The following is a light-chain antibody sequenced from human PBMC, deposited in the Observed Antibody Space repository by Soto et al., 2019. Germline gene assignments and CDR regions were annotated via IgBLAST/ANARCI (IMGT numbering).Light chain of an antibody. CDR3: LQNNSYPVT. V-gene: IGKV1-17*01. CDR1: QGIRHD. J-gene: IGKJ1*01. CDR2: TAS. Sequence: DIQMTQSPSSLSASVGDRVTITCRASQGIRHDLAWYQQKPGKAPKRRIYTASSLQSGVPPRFRGSGSETEFTLTISSLQPEDFATYDCLQNNSYPVTFGQGTKVDIK.